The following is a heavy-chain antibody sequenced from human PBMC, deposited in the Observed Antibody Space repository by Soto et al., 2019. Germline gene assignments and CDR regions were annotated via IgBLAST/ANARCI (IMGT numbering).Heavy chain of an antibody. CDR1: GFTFSSYS. Sequence: GGSLRLFCAASGFTFSSYSMNWVRQAPGKGLEWVSSISSSSSYIYYADSVKGRFTISRDNAKNSLYLQMNSLRAEDTAVYYCARGIAVAGRIAYYFDYWGQGTLVTVSS. CDR3: ARGIAVAGRIAYYFDY. J-gene: IGHJ4*02. V-gene: IGHV3-21*01. CDR2: ISSSSSYI. D-gene: IGHD6-19*01.